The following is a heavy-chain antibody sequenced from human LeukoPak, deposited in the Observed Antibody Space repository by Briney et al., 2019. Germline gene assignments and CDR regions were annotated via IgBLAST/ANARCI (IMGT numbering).Heavy chain of an antibody. CDR2: ISSSSSYI. CDR1: GFTFSNHW. D-gene: IGHD6-25*01. Sequence: GGSLRLSCPASGFTFSNHWMNWVRQAPGKGLEWVSSISSSSSYIYYADSVKGRFTISRDNAKNSLYLQMNSLRAEDTAVYYCARDIIAAGSDYWGQGTLVTVSS. J-gene: IGHJ4*02. CDR3: ARDIIAAGSDY. V-gene: IGHV3-21*01.